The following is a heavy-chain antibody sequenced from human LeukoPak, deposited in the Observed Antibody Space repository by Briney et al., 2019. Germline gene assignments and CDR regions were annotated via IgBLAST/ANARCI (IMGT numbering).Heavy chain of an antibody. CDR3: ARTAPRRNYGSGISSYYFDY. CDR1: GGSISSYY. J-gene: IGHJ4*02. D-gene: IGHD3-10*01. V-gene: IGHV4-59*01. CDR2: IYYSGST. Sequence: PSETLSLTCTVSGGSISSYYWSWIRQPPGKGLEWIGYIYYSGSTNYNPSLKSRVTISVDTPKNQFSLKLSSVTAADTAVYYCARTAPRRNYGSGISSYYFDYWGQGTLVTVSS.